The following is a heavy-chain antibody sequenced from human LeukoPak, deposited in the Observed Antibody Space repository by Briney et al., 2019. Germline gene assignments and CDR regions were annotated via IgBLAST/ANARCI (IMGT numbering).Heavy chain of an antibody. CDR2: IYYSGST. CDR1: GGSISSGGYY. V-gene: IGHV4-31*03. D-gene: IGHD3-16*02. CDR3: AREPLGITFGGVIGQAPDY. J-gene: IGHJ4*02. Sequence: PSQTLSLTCTVSGGSISSGGYYWSWIRQHPGKGLEWIGYIYYSGSTYYNPSLKSRVTISVDTSKNQFSLKLSSVTAADTAVYYCAREPLGITFGGVIGQAPDYWGQGTLVTVSS.